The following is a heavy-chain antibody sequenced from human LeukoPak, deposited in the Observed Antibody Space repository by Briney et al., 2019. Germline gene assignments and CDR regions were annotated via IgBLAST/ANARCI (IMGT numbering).Heavy chain of an antibody. Sequence: PGRSLRLSCAASGFTFDDYAMHWVRQAPGKGLEWVSRISWNSVSIGYADSVKGRFTISRDNAKNSLYLQMNSLRPEDTALYYCAKGTTSVFDGMDVWGQGTTVTVSS. J-gene: IGHJ6*02. CDR1: GFTFDDYA. V-gene: IGHV3-9*01. CDR3: AKGTTSVFDGMDV. CDR2: ISWNSVSI. D-gene: IGHD3-3*01.